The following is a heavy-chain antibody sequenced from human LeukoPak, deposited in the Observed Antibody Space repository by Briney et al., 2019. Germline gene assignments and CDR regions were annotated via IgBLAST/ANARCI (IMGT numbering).Heavy chain of an antibody. CDR2: ISWNSGSI. J-gene: IGHJ4*02. D-gene: IGHD3-3*01. CDR1: GFTFDDYA. V-gene: IGHV3-9*01. CDR3: AKDMMDFGGSDY. Sequence: PGRSLRLSCAASGFTFDDYAMHWVRQAPGKGLEWASGISWNSGSIGYADSVKGRFTISRDNAKNSLYLQMNSLRAEDTALYYCAKDMMDFGGSDYWGRGTLVTVSS.